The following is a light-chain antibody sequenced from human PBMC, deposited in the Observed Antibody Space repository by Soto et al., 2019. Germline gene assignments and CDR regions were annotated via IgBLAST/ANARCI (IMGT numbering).Light chain of an antibody. CDR3: AAWDDSLNGVV. J-gene: IGLJ2*01. CDR1: SSNIGSNT. V-gene: IGLV1-44*01. CDR2: SNN. Sequence: QSVLTQPPSASGTPGQRVTISCSGSSSNIGSNTVNWYQQLPGTAPQLLIYSNNQRPSGVHYRFSGSKSGTSASLAISGLQSEDEADYYCAAWDDSLNGVVFGGGTKLTVL.